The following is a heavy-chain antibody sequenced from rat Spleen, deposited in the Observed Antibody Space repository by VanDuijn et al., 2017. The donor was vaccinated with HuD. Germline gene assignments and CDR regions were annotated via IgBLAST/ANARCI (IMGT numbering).Heavy chain of an antibody. J-gene: IGHJ2*01. CDR2: IWAGGNT. V-gene: IGHV2-30*01. CDR3: ARGGTPIWGYYFDY. D-gene: IGHD2-6*01. Sequence: QVQLKESGPGLMQPSQTLSLTCIVSGFSLTSYHVHWVRQPSGKGLEWMGIIWAGGNTEYNSALKSRLSISRDTSKSQVFLKMNSLQTEDAATYYCARGGTPIWGYYFDYWGQGVMVTVSS. CDR1: GFSLTSYH.